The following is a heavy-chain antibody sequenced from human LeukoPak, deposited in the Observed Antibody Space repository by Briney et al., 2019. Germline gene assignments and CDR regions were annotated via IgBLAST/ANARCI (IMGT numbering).Heavy chain of an antibody. CDR3: ARGVLVTVYAAFDY. J-gene: IGHJ4*02. CDR1: GGSFSGYY. D-gene: IGHD2-8*01. CDR2: IIHNGRT. V-gene: IGHV4-34*01. Sequence: SETLSLTCGVYGGSFSGYYWTWIRQSPGMGLEWVGEIIHNGRTNYNPSLTSRVTISVDTSKNQFSLELRSVTAAGTAVYYCARGVLVTVYAAFDYWGQGTLVTVSS.